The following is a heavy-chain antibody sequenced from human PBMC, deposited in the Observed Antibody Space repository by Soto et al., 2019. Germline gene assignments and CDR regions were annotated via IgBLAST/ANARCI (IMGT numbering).Heavy chain of an antibody. CDR1: GYTFTSYG. V-gene: IGHV1-18*01. CDR3: ARGRYGDY. CDR2: ISAHNGNT. Sequence: QVHLVQSGAEVKKPGASVKVSCKASGYTFTSYGITWVRQAPGQGLEWMGWISAHNGNTDYAQKLQGRVIVTRDTSTSTAYMELRSLRSNDTAVYYCARGRYGDYWGQGALVTVSS. J-gene: IGHJ4*02. D-gene: IGHD1-1*01.